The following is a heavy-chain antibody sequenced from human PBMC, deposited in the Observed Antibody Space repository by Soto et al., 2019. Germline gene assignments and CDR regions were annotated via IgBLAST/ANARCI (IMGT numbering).Heavy chain of an antibody. D-gene: IGHD1-1*01. CDR1: GFNFSGYA. CDR2: VSSRSTGI. V-gene: IGHV3-48*02. Sequence: VQLEESGGGLVHPGGSLRLSCVTSGFNFSGYAMNWVRQTPGKGLEWVAYVSSRSTGIHYADSVKGRFTISRDNAKKSLYLQMSGLRDEDTAVYYCSRGVLDYWGQGALVTVSS. J-gene: IGHJ4*02. CDR3: SRGVLDY.